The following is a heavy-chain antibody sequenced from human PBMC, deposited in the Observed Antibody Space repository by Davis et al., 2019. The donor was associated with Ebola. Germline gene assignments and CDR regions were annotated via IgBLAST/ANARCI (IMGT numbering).Heavy chain of an antibody. J-gene: IGHJ4*02. V-gene: IGHV3-30*03. CDR2: ISYDGSNK. D-gene: IGHD6-19*01. CDR3: ARDMISDLYSSGWYGLDY. CDR1: GFTFSSCG. Sequence: GESLKISCAASGFTFSSCGMHWVRQAPGKGLEWVAVISYDGSNKYYADSVKGRFTISRDNSKNTLYLQMNSLRAEDTAVYYCARDMISDLYSSGWYGLDYWGQGTLVTVSS.